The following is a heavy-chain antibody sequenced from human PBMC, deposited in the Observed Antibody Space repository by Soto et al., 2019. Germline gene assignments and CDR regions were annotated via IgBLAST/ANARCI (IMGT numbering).Heavy chain of an antibody. D-gene: IGHD2-15*01. V-gene: IGHV1-69*13. CDR1: GGTFSSYA. Sequence: SVQVSCKASGGTFSSYAISWVRQAPGQGLEWMGGIIPIFGTANYAQKFQGRVTITADESTSTAYMELSSLRSEDTAVYYCATSRHIVVVVAAPAFEIWGQGTMVSGSS. CDR2: IIPIFGTA. CDR3: ATSRHIVVVVAAPAFEI. J-gene: IGHJ3*02.